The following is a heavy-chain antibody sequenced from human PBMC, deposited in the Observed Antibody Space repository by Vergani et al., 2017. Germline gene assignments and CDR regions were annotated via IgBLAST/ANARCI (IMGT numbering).Heavy chain of an antibody. Sequence: QVQLQESGPGLVKPSQTLSLTCTVSGDSIISADYYWSWIRQPPGKGLEWIGYIYYSGSTYFSPSLKSRVTISLDTSKNHFSLRLTSVPAADTAVYYCASAPWWGATVREYWGQGTLITGSS. CDR1: GDSIISADYY. D-gene: IGHD2-8*02. CDR3: ASAPWWGATVREY. J-gene: IGHJ4*02. CDR2: IYYSGST. V-gene: IGHV4-30-4*08.